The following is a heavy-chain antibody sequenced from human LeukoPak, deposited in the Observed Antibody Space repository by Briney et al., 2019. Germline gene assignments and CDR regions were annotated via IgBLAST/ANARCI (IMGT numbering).Heavy chain of an antibody. V-gene: IGHV3-7*03. CDR3: AKASLSSGYSPHDY. CDR2: IKPDGSAE. Sequence: GGSLRLSCATSGFTFSSNWMSWVRHAPGRGLDWVANIKPDGSAEYYAASVKGRFTVSRDNAKNSLYLQMNSLRAEDTAVYYCAKASLSSGYSPHDYWGQGTLVTVSS. CDR1: GFTFSSNW. J-gene: IGHJ4*02. D-gene: IGHD3-22*01.